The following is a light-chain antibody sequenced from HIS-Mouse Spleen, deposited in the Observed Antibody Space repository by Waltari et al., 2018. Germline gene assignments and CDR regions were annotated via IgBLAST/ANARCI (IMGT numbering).Light chain of an antibody. J-gene: IGLJ3*02. V-gene: IGLV2-23*01. CDR1: SSDVGSYNL. Sequence: QSALTQPASVSGSPGQSITISCTGTSSDVGSYNLVSWYQQHPGKAPKLMIYEGSKRPSGGSNRFSGSKSGNTASLTMSALQAEDEADYYCCSYAGSSTWVFGGGTKLTVL. CDR3: CSYAGSSTWV. CDR2: EGS.